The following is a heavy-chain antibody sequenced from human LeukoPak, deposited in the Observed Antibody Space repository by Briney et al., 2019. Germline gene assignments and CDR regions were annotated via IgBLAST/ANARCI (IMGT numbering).Heavy chain of an antibody. CDR2: IYYLGST. J-gene: IGHJ4*02. Sequence: SETLSLTCTVSGYSISSGYYWGWIRQPPGKGLGWIAYIYYLGSTNYNPSLKSRVTISVDTSKNQFSLKLNSVTAADTAVYYCASSLAAVGPNDYWGQGTLVTVSS. V-gene: IGHV4-61*05. D-gene: IGHD6-13*01. CDR3: ASSLAAVGPNDY. CDR1: GYSISSGYY.